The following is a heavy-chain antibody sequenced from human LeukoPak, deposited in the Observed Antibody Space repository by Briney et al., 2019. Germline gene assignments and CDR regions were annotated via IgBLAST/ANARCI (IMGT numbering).Heavy chain of an antibody. CDR2: LNPNSGGT. CDR3: ARDRSSTISSYYYYYMDV. J-gene: IGHJ6*03. D-gene: IGHD2-2*01. CDR1: GYTFTGYY. V-gene: IGHV1-2*02. Sequence: ASVKVSCKASGYTFTGYYMHWVRQAPGQGLEWMGWLNPNSGGTNYAQKFQGRVTMTRDTSISTAYMELSRLRSDDTAVYYCARDRSSTISSYYYYYMDVWGKGTTVTVSS.